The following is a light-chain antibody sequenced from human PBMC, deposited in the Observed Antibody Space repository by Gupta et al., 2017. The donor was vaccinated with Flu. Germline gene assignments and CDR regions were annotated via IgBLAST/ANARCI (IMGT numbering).Light chain of an antibody. CDR2: EVT. Sequence: TSSDVGGYDSVSWYQQHPGKVPKLMIYEVTNRPSGVSNRFSGSKSGNTASLTISGLQAEDEADYYCSSYTNSNTRVFGGGTKLTVL. CDR3: SSYTNSNTRV. J-gene: IGLJ3*02. V-gene: IGLV2-14*01. CDR1: SSDVGGYDS.